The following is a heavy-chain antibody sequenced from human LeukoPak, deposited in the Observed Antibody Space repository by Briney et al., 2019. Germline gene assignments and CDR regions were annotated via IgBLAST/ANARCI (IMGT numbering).Heavy chain of an antibody. CDR2: INPSGGST. Sequence: ASVKVSCKASGYTFTSYYMHWVRQAPGQGLEWMGIINPSGGSTSYAQKFQGRVTMTRNTSISAAYMELSSLRSEDTAVYYCARVVAAAAGYWGQGTLVAVSS. J-gene: IGHJ4*02. D-gene: IGHD6-13*01. CDR1: GYTFTSYY. CDR3: ARVVAAAAGY. V-gene: IGHV1-46*01.